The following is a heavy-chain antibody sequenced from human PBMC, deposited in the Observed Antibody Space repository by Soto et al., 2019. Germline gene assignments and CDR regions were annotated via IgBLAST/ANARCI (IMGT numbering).Heavy chain of an antibody. D-gene: IGHD2-2*02. CDR3: ARTDCTSTSCYTGSFDY. CDR2: IYHTGST. CDR1: GGSITSGAYS. J-gene: IGHJ4*02. V-gene: IGHV4-30-2*01. Sequence: QLQLQESGSGLVKPSQTLSLTCAVSGGSITSGAYSWSWIRQPPGKGLEWIGNIYHTGSTFYNPSLKSRVAISVDRSKNQFSLKLTSVTAADTAAYYCARTDCTSTSCYTGSFDYWGQGTLVTVSS.